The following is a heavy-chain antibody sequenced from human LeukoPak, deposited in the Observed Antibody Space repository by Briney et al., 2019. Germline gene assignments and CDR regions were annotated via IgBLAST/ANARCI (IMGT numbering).Heavy chain of an antibody. J-gene: IGHJ4*02. CDR2: INSDGSST. CDR3: ARAPYYDFWSGYPPDY. Sequence: GGSLRLSCAASGFTFRSYWMHWVRQAPGKGLVWVSRINSDGSSTNYADFVKGRFTISRDNAKNTLYLQMNSLRAEDTAVYYCARAPYYDFWSGYPPDYWGQGTLVTVSS. V-gene: IGHV3-74*01. CDR1: GFTFRSYW. D-gene: IGHD3-3*01.